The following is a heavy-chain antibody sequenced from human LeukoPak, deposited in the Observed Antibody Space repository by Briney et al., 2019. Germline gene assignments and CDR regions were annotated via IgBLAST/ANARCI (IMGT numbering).Heavy chain of an antibody. Sequence: GGTLRLSSAASGFTFSIYAMSCVRQGPAKGLEWVLGICSSGGCTYYAASVKGRFTISRDNSKNTLYLQMNSLRAEDTAVYYCAKPGFSDYVWGSYRLYYFDYWGQGTLVTVSS. V-gene: IGHV3-23*01. D-gene: IGHD3-16*02. CDR1: GFTFSIYA. CDR2: ICSSGGCT. J-gene: IGHJ4*02. CDR3: AKPGFSDYVWGSYRLYYFDY.